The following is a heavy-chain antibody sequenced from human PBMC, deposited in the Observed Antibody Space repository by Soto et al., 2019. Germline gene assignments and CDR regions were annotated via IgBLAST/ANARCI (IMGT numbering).Heavy chain of an antibody. CDR3: ARRRTDTAMVIFNWFDP. CDR2: INHSGST. D-gene: IGHD5-18*01. J-gene: IGHJ5*02. V-gene: IGHV4-34*01. CDR1: GGSFSGYY. Sequence: SETLSLTCAVYGGSFSGYYWSWIRQPPGKGLEWIGEINHSGSTNYNPSLKSRVTISVDTSKNQFSLKLSSVTAADTAVYYCARRRTDTAMVIFNWFDPWGQGTLVTVSS.